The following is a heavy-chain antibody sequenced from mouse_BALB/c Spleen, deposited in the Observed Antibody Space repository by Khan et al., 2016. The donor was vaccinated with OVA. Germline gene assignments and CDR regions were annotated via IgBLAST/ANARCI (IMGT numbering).Heavy chain of an antibody. D-gene: IGHD1-1*02. CDR3: AEGLWSYYFAVDY. V-gene: IGHV2-6-5*01. CDR2: IWGGGST. Sequence: QVQLQQSGPGLVAPSQSLSITCYVSGFSLTDYGVSWIRQPPGKGLEWLGVIWGGGSTYYNSVLVSRLSISKDNSQSQVSLKMNSRQTDDTAMDYCAEGLWSYYFAVDYWGQGTSVTVSA. J-gene: IGHJ4*01. CDR1: GFSLTDYG.